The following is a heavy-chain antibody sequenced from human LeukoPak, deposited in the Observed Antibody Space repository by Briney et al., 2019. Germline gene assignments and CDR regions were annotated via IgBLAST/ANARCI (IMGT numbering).Heavy chain of an antibody. J-gene: IGHJ5*02. CDR1: GDSISSDDYY. D-gene: IGHD2-15*01. CDR2: FSASGNS. CDR3: ARDNRYCIDGYCSNWFDP. Sequence: SETLSLTCTVSGDSISSDDYYWSWIRQPAGKGLEWIGRFSASGNSNYNPSLKSRLTISVDTSKNQFSLKLTSVTAADTAVYYCARDNRYCIDGYCSNWFDPWGQGTLVTVSS. V-gene: IGHV4-61*02.